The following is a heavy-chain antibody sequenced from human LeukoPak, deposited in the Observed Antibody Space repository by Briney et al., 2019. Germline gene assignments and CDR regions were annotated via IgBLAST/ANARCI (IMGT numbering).Heavy chain of an antibody. CDR1: GYTFTGYY. D-gene: IGHD5-24*01. CDR3: AREEGSVEMATNQFHAFDI. V-gene: IGHV1-2*02. CDR2: INPNSGGT. Sequence: ASVKVSCKASGYTFTGYYMHWVRQAPGQGLEWMGWINPNSGGTNYAQKFQGRVTMTRDTSISTAYMELSRLRSEDTAVYYCAREEGSVEMATNQFHAFDIWGQGTMVTVSS. J-gene: IGHJ3*02.